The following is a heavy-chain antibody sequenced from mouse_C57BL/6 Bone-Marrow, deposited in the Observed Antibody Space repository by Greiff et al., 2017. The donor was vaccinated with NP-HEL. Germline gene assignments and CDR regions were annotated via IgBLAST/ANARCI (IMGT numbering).Heavy chain of an antibody. D-gene: IGHD1-1*01. Sequence: VQLQQSGAELVRPGASVTLSCKASGYTFTDYEMHWVKQTPVHGLEWIGAIDPETGGTAYNQKFKGKAILTADKSSSTAYMELRSLTSEDSAVYYCTIIYYYGNWYFDVWGTGTTVTVSS. J-gene: IGHJ1*03. CDR3: TIIYYYGNWYFDV. V-gene: IGHV1-15*01. CDR1: GYTFTDYE. CDR2: IDPETGGT.